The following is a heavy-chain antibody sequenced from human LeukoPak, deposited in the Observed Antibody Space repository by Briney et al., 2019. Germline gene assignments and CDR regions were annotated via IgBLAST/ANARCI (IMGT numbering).Heavy chain of an antibody. D-gene: IGHD4-17*01. Sequence: GGSLRLSCAASKFTFSSYGMHWVRQAPGKGLEWVAVIWSDGSNKYYADSVKGRFTISRDNSKNTLYLQMNSLRAEDTAVYYCARARGDYRKYYYYGMDVWGQGTTVTVSS. CDR3: ARARGDYRKYYYYGMDV. J-gene: IGHJ6*02. V-gene: IGHV3-30*19. CDR2: IWSDGSNK. CDR1: KFTFSSYG.